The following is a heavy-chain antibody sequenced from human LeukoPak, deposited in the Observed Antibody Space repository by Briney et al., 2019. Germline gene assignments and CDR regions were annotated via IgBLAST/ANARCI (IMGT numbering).Heavy chain of an antibody. Sequence: SETLSLTCTVSGGSISSYYWSWIRQPPGKGLDWIGYIHYSGRTNYNPSLKRRVTISVDTSKNQFSLKLGSVTAADTAVYYCAREQGNVVRDNWFDPWGQGTLVTVSS. D-gene: IGHD3-10*01. CDR1: GGSISSYY. CDR3: AREQGNVVRDNWFDP. CDR2: IHYSGRT. J-gene: IGHJ5*02. V-gene: IGHV4-59*01.